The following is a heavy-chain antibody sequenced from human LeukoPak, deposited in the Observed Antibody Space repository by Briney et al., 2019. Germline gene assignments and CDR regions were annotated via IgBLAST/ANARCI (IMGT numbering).Heavy chain of an antibody. D-gene: IGHD3-16*01. CDR3: ASLGGFDY. CDR2: ISYDGSNK. CDR1: GFTFSSYA. Sequence: GRSLRLSCAASGFTFSSYAMHWVRQAPGRGLEWVAVISYDGSNKYYADSVKGRSTISRDNSKNTLYLQMNSLRAEDTAVYYCASLGGFDYWGQGTLVTVSS. J-gene: IGHJ4*02. V-gene: IGHV3-30-3*01.